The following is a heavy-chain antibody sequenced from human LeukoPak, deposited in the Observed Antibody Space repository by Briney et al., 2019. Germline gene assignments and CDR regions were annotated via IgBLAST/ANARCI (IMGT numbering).Heavy chain of an antibody. Sequence: SETLSLTCTVSGGSISSYYWSWIRQPPGKGLEWIGHIYYSGSTNYNPSLKSRVTISVDASKNQFSLKLNSVTAADTAVYYCAGGGDSGGYYYPMFDYWGQGTLVTVSS. CDR1: GGSISSYY. V-gene: IGHV4-59*01. CDR2: IYYSGST. J-gene: IGHJ4*02. CDR3: AGGGDSGGYYYPMFDY. D-gene: IGHD3-22*01.